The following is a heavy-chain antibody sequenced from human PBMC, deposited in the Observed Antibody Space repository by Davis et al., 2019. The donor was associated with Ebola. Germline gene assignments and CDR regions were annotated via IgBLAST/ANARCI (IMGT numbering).Heavy chain of an antibody. V-gene: IGHV3-23*01. Sequence: GGSLRLSCAASGFTFTSYAMNWVRQAPGKGLEWVSGIPGSGDTTYYADSVKGRFTISRDNAKNTLYLQMNSLRAEDTAVYYCVGNLAVWGQGTLVTVSS. CDR3: VGNLAV. J-gene: IGHJ4*02. CDR1: GFTFTSYA. CDR2: IPGSGDTT.